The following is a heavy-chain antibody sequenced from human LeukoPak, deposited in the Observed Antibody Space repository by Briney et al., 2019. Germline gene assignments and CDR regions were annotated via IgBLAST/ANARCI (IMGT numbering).Heavy chain of an antibody. CDR1: GGSISSSNW. CDR2: IYHSGST. D-gene: IGHD1-26*01. CDR3: ATSDLTKVGAPLG. J-gene: IGHJ4*02. Sequence: PSGTLSLTCAVSGGSISSSNWWSWVRQPPGKGLEWIGEIYHSGSTNYNPSLKSRVTISVDKSKNQFSLKLSSVTAADTAVYYCATSDLTKVGAPLGWGQGTLVTVSS. V-gene: IGHV4-4*02.